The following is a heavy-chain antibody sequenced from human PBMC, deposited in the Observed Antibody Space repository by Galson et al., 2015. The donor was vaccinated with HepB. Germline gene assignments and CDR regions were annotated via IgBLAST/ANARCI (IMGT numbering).Heavy chain of an antibody. D-gene: IGHD5-18*01. Sequence: SLRLSCAASGFTFSNAWMSWVRQAPGKGLEWVGRIKNKADGGTTDYAAPVQGKFNISRDDSKDTLYLQMNSLKTEDTAVYYCTTLRGYTYGSPVQRPWYFDLWGRGTLVTVSP. CDR1: GFTFSNAW. CDR3: TTLRGYTYGSPVQRPWYFDL. V-gene: IGHV3-15*01. J-gene: IGHJ2*01. CDR2: IKNKADGGTT.